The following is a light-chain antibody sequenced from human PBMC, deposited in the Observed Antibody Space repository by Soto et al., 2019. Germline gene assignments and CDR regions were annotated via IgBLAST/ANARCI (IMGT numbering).Light chain of an antibody. CDR1: NSDVGGYNY. V-gene: IGLV2-14*01. Sequence: QSALTQPASVSGSPGQSITISCTGTNSDVGGYNYVSWYQQHPGKAPKLMIYDVSNRPSGVSNRFSGSKSGNTASLPISGLQAEDEADYYCSSYTSSSTYVFRAGTKLTVL. CDR3: SSYTSSSTYV. CDR2: DVS. J-gene: IGLJ1*01.